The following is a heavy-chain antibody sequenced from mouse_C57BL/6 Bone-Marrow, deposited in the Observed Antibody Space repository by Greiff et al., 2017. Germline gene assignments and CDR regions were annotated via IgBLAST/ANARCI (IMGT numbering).Heavy chain of an antibody. J-gene: IGHJ3*01. CDR2: INYDGSST. V-gene: IGHV5-16*01. Sequence: EVQVVESEGGLVQPGSSMKLSCTASGFTFSDYYMAWVRPVPEKGLEWVANINYDGSSTYYLDSLKSRFIISRDNAKNILYLQMSSLKSEDTATYYCARGEYYGSAWFAYWGQGTLVTVSA. D-gene: IGHD1-1*01. CDR3: ARGEYYGSAWFAY. CDR1: GFTFSDYY.